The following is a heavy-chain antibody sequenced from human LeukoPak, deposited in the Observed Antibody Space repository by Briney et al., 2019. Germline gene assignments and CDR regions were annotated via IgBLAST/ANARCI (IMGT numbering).Heavy chain of an antibody. Sequence: SETLSLTCTVSGGSISSSSHYWGWIRQPPGKGLEWIGSIYYSGSTYYNPSLKSRVTISVDTSKNQFSLKLSSVTAADTAVYYCARVARCGSGSYYNVPNYFDYWGQGTLVTVSS. D-gene: IGHD3-10*01. J-gene: IGHJ4*02. CDR1: GGSISSSSHY. CDR2: IYYSGST. V-gene: IGHV4-39*07. CDR3: ARVARCGSGSYYNVPNYFDY.